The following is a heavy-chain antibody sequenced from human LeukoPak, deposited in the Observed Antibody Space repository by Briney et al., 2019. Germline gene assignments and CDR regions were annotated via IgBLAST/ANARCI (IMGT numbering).Heavy chain of an antibody. J-gene: IGHJ5*02. CDR1: GFTFSSSW. CDR2: IKQDGSEK. Sequence: GGSLRLSCAASGFTFSSSWMSWVRQAPGKGLEWVANIKQDGSEKYYVGSVKGRFTISRDNAKNSLYLQMDSLRAEDTAVYYCARDGPYSTSSTHPPWGQGTLVTVTS. V-gene: IGHV3-7*03. CDR3: ARDGPYSTSSTHPP. D-gene: IGHD6-6*01.